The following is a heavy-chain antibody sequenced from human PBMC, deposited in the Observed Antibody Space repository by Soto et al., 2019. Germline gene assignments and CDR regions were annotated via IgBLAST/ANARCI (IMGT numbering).Heavy chain of an antibody. D-gene: IGHD6-6*01. CDR2: IYPGDSDT. V-gene: IGHV5-51*01. CDR1: GYSFTSYW. J-gene: IGHJ6*02. Sequence: GESLKISCKGSGYSFTSYWIGWVRQMPVKGLEWMGIIYPGDSDTRYSPSFQGQVTISADKSISTAYLQWSSLKASDTAMYYCARQPVSSASDYYYGMYGWGQGTTVTVAS. CDR3: ARQPVSSASDYYYGMYG.